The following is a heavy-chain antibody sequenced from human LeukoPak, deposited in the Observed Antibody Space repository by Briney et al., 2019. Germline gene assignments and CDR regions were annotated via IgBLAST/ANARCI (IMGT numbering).Heavy chain of an antibody. J-gene: IGHJ5*02. CDR3: AEVLYSYDSSGLGWFDP. V-gene: IGHV4-30-4*08. D-gene: IGHD3-22*01. CDR2: IYYSGST. CDR1: GGSVSSGDHY. Sequence: SQTLSLTCTVSGGSVSSGDHYWSWIRQPPGKGLEWIGYIYYSGSTYYNPSLKNRVTISVDTSKNQFSLKLSSVTAADTAVYYCAEVLYSYDSSGLGWFDPWGQGTLVTVSS.